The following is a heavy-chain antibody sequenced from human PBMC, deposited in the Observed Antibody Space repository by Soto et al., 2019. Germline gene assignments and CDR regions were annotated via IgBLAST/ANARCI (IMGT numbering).Heavy chain of an antibody. CDR3: ARGRYDFWSGYPRKFYYYYYMDV. CDR2: MNPNSGNT. Sequence: ASVKVSCKASGYTFTSYDINWVRQATGQGLERKGWMNPNSGNTGYAQKFQGRVTMTRNTSISTAYMELSSLRSEDTAVYYCARGRYDFWSGYPRKFYYYYYMDVWGKGTTVTVSS. D-gene: IGHD3-3*01. CDR1: GYTFTSYD. J-gene: IGHJ6*03. V-gene: IGHV1-8*01.